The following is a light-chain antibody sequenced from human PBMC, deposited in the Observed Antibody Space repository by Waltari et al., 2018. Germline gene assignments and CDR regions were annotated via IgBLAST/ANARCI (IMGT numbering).Light chain of an antibody. CDR1: RSNIGTHA. Sequence: QSVLTQTPSVSEAPRQRVTISCSGSRSNIGTHAVTWYQQVPGKAPKLLVFADDLLPSGVSDRFSGSKSGTSASLAISGLRSEDEGVYFCAAWDDSLKGVLFGGGTKLTVL. CDR2: ADD. V-gene: IGLV1-36*01. CDR3: AAWDDSLKGVL. J-gene: IGLJ2*01.